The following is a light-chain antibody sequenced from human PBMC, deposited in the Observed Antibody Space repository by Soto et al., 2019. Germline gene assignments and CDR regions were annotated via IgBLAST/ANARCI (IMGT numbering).Light chain of an antibody. Sequence: EIVMPQTPLSLSVTPGQSASISCRSSQTLLHSNGKSYLYWYLQKAGQAPQLLIYEVSKRCSGRPDRFSGSGAGTDCTLKSSRVEAEDVGGYYCLQSRYFPLTFGGGTKVEIK. J-gene: IGKJ4*01. CDR2: EVS. CDR1: QTLLHSNGKSY. V-gene: IGKV2D-29*01. CDR3: LQSRYFPLT.